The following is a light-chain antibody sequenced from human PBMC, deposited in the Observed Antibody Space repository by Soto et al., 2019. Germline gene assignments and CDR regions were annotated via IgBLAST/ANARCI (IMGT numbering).Light chain of an antibody. CDR1: SSDVGIYNL. CDR2: EVT. V-gene: IGLV2-23*02. CDR3: CSYAGTNTYV. J-gene: IGLJ1*01. Sequence: SALTQPASVSGSPGQSITISCTGTSSDVGIYNLVSWYQQHPGKAPKLMIYEVTKRPSGVSNRFSGSKSGNTASLTISGLQADDEADYYCCSYAGTNTYVFGTGTKVTVL.